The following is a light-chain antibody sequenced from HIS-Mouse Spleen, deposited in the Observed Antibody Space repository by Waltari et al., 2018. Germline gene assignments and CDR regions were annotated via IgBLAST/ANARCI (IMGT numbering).Light chain of an antibody. Sequence: QSALTQPASVSGSPGQSITISCTGTSSDVGGYTYVSWYQQHQGKAPKLMIYEVSNRPSGVSNRFSGSKSGNTASLTISGLQAEDEADYYCSSYTSSSTPYVFGTGTKVTVL. CDR1: SSDVGGYTY. V-gene: IGLV2-14*01. J-gene: IGLJ1*01. CDR3: SSYTSSSTPYV. CDR2: EVS.